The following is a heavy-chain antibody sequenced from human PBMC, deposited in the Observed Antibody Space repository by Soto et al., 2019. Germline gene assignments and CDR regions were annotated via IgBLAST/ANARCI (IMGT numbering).Heavy chain of an antibody. J-gene: IGHJ4*02. D-gene: IGHD6-13*01. V-gene: IGHV2-5*01. CDR1: GFSLSTTGVG. Sequence: SGPTLVNPTQTLTLPCTFSGFSLSTTGVGVSWIRQPPGKALEWLALIYWHDDKRYSPSLKSRLTITKDTSKNQVVLTMSNMDPVDTARYYCAHRGGAAVGLYYFDYWGQGALVTVSS. CDR3: AHRGGAAVGLYYFDY. CDR2: IYWHDDK.